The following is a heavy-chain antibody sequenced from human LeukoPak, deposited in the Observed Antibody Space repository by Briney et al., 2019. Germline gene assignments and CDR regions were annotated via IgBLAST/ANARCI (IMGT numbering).Heavy chain of an antibody. V-gene: IGHV3-23*03. CDR2: INNAGEIT. J-gene: IGHJ6*04. CDR1: GFAFNNFA. Sequence: GGSLRLSCAASGFAFNNFAMSWVRQAPGKGLQWVSFINNAGEITFYAESVKDRFIISRDNSKNTVSLQMNSLRDEDTAIYYWEKKGLMGPTTPYYMDVWGRGTMVTVSS. D-gene: IGHD1-26*01. CDR3: EKKGLMGPTTPYYMDV.